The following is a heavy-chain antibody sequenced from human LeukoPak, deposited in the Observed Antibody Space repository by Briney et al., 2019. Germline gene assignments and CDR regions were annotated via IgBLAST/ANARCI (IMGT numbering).Heavy chain of an antibody. J-gene: IGHJ4*02. CDR3: ARFSEYSHSSVHYLDY. CDR2: INHSRST. D-gene: IGHD3-22*01. V-gene: IGHV4-34*10. CDR1: GGSFSGYY. Sequence: SETLSLTCAVYGGSFSGYYWSWIRQPPGKGLEWIGEINHSRSTNYNPSLKSQVTMSVDTSRNQFFLRLSSVTAADTAVYYCARFSEYSHSSVHYLDYWGQGTLVSVSS.